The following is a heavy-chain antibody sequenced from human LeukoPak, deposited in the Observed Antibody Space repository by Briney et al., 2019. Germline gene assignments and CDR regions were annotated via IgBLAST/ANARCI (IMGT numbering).Heavy chain of an antibody. J-gene: IGHJ5*02. D-gene: IGHD3-3*01. CDR2: VSTGGDVT. Sequence: GSLRLSCAASGFTFRRYGMSWVRQAPGKGLEWVSVVSTGGDVTDYADSVKGRFTISRDNSKNTVYLQMNSLRVEDTALYYCAKDDGEGSTYNWFDLWGQGTLVTVSS. CDR1: GFTFRRYG. CDR3: AKDDGEGSTYNWFDL. V-gene: IGHV3-23*01.